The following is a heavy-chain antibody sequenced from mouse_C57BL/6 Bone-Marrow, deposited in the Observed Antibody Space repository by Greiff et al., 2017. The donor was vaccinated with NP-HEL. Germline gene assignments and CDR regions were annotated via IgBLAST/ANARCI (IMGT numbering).Heavy chain of an antibody. J-gene: IGHJ1*03. Sequence: VATISSGGSYTYYPDSVKGRFTISRDNAKNTLYLQMSSLKSEDTAMYYCARPFATVVLWYFDVWGTGTTVTVSS. V-gene: IGHV5-6*01. D-gene: IGHD1-1*01. CDR3: ARPFATVVLWYFDV. CDR2: ISSGGSYT.